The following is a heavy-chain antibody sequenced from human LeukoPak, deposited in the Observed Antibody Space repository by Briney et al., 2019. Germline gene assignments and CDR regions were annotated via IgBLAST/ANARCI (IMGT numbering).Heavy chain of an antibody. Sequence: ASVKVSCKASGYTFTSYGISWVRQAPGQGLEWMGWISAYNGNTNYAQKLQGRVTMTIDTSTSTAYMELRSLRSDDTAVYYCARQGYSGHSQGAADYWGQGTLVTVSS. CDR2: ISAYNGNT. CDR3: ARQGYSGHSQGAADY. CDR1: GYTFTSYG. V-gene: IGHV1-18*01. D-gene: IGHD4-23*01. J-gene: IGHJ4*02.